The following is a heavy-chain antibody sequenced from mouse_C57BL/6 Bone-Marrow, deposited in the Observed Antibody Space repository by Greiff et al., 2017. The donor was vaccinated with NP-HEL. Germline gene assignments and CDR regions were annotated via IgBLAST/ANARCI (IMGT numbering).Heavy chain of an antibody. V-gene: IGHV5-12*01. CDR3: ARRWLLLYYAMDY. J-gene: IGHJ4*01. D-gene: IGHD2-3*01. Sequence: DVMLVESGGGLVQPGGSLKLSCAASGFTFSDYYMYWVRQTPEKRLEWVAYISNGGGSTYYPDTVQGRFTISRDNAKNTLYLQMSRLKSEDTAMYYCARRWLLLYYAMDYWGQGTSVTVSS. CDR2: ISNGGGST. CDR1: GFTFSDYY.